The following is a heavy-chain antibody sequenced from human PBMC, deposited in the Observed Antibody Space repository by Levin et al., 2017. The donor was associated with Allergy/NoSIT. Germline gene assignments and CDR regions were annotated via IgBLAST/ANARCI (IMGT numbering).Heavy chain of an antibody. D-gene: IGHD6-19*01. CDR2: IKQDGSEG. Sequence: GGSLRLSCAASGFTFSYYWMTWVRQAPGTGLEWVASIKQDGSEGSYVDSWKGRFSNARANVKNSLFLQINSLRAEDTAVFYCARGRGVTVAGRPHYFDYWGQGTLVTVSS. CDR1: GFTFSYYW. V-gene: IGHV3-7*01. J-gene: IGHJ4*02. CDR3: ARGRGVTVAGRPHYFDY.